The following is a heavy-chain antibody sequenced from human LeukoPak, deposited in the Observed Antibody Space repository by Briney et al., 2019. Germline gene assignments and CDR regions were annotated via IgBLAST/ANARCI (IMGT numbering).Heavy chain of an antibody. V-gene: IGHV3-23*01. CDR1: KFTFASSA. Sequence: GGSLRLSCAASKFTFASSAMSWVRQAPGKGLEWVSGISDSGGNTYYADSVRGRFTVSRDNSNNTLNLQMNSLRAEDTAVYYCAKVIGRSGYSLDAFDIWGQGTMVTVSS. CDR2: ISDSGGNT. D-gene: IGHD3-22*01. CDR3: AKVIGRSGYSLDAFDI. J-gene: IGHJ3*02.